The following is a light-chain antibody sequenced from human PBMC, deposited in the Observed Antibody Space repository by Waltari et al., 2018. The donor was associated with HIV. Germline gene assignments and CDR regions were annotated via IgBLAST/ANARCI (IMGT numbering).Light chain of an antibody. CDR2: GPS. Sequence: EIVLTLSPATLSFSPGGRASLSGRASKSVNNGSLAWYQWKPGQAPRLVIYGPSRRATVVPDRFTGSGSGTDFTLTISRLQPEDFAVYYCLQHATLPYTFGQGTKLEI. CDR1: KSVNNGS. CDR3: LQHATLPYT. J-gene: IGKJ2*01. V-gene: IGKV3-20*01.